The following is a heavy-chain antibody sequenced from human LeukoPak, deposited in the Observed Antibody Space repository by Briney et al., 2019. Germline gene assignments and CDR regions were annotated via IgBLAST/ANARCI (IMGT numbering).Heavy chain of an antibody. CDR2: IYSGGST. Sequence: GGSLRLSCAASVFTVSSNYMSWVRQAPGKGLEWVSVIYSGGSTYYADSVKGRFTISRDNSKNTLYLQMNSLRAEDTAVYYCASLEGGYSYAFWYWGQGTLVTVS. D-gene: IGHD5-18*01. J-gene: IGHJ4*02. V-gene: IGHV3-53*01. CDR3: ASLEGGYSYAFWY. CDR1: VFTVSSNY.